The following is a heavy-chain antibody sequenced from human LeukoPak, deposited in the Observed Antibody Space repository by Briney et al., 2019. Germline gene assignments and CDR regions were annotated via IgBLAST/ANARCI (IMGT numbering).Heavy chain of an antibody. D-gene: IGHD6-13*01. CDR1: GYTFTGYY. Sequence: WASVKVSCKASGYTFTGYYMHWVRQAPGQGLEWMGWINPNSGGTNYAQKFQGRVTMTRDTSISTAYMELSRLRSDDTAVYYCARDPGAGSSWYPYFDYWGQGTLVTVSS. J-gene: IGHJ4*02. CDR3: ARDPGAGSSWYPYFDY. CDR2: INPNSGGT. V-gene: IGHV1-2*02.